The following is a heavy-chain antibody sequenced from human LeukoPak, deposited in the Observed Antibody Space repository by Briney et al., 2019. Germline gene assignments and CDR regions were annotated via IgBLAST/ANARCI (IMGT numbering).Heavy chain of an antibody. D-gene: IGHD3-9*01. Sequence: GGSLRLSCAASGFTFDDYAMHWVRQAPGKGLEWVSGISWNSGSIGYADSVKGRFTISRDNAKNSLYLQMNSLRVEDTALYYCAKVGTGYYNFDAFDIWGQGTMVTVSS. CDR1: GFTFDDYA. CDR3: AKVGTGYYNFDAFDI. CDR2: ISWNSGSI. J-gene: IGHJ3*02. V-gene: IGHV3-9*01.